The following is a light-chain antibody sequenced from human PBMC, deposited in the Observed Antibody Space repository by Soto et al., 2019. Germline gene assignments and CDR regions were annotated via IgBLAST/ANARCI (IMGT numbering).Light chain of an antibody. Sequence: EIVLTQSPATLSLSPGERATLSCRASQSVSSYLAWYQQKPGQAPRLLIYDASNRATGIPARFSGGGSGTDFTLTISRLEPEDFAVYYCQQRSNWPGTFGQGTKVDIK. CDR2: DAS. CDR3: QQRSNWPGT. CDR1: QSVSSY. V-gene: IGKV3-11*01. J-gene: IGKJ1*01.